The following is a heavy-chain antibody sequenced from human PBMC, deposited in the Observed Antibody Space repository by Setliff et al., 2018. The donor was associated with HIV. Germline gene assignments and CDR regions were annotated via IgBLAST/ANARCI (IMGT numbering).Heavy chain of an antibody. CDR3: ARSLIVPAALGDYFDY. CDR1: GGSISSDY. V-gene: IGHV4-4*07. D-gene: IGHD2-2*01. Sequence: SETLSLTCTVSGGSISSDYWSWIRQPAGKGLEWIGRVYISGSTNYSPSLRSRVTMSVDTSKNQVSLKLSSVTAADTAVYYCARSLIVPAALGDYFDYWGQGTLVTVSS. CDR2: VYISGST. J-gene: IGHJ4*02.